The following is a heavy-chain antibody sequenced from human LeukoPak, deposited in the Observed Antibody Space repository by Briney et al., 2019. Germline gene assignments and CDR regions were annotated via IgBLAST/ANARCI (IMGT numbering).Heavy chain of an antibody. CDR1: GGSISSYY. CDR2: IYSRGST. CDR3: ARDPMAGTFRAFDI. D-gene: IGHD6-19*01. J-gene: IGHJ3*02. V-gene: IGHV4-4*07. Sequence: PSETLSLTSTDSGGSISSYYWSWIRQPAGKGLEWIGRIYSRGSTNYNPSLQSRVTMSVDTSKNQISLKLNSVTAADTAVYYCARDPMAGTFRAFDIWGQGTMVTVSS.